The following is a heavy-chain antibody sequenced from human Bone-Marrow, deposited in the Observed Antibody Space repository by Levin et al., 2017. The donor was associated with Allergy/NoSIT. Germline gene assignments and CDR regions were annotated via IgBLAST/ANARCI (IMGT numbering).Heavy chain of an antibody. CDR1: GFTFSDYY. Sequence: GESLKISCAASGFTFSDYYMSWIRQAPGKGLEWISYITNGNTIHYADSVKGRFIISRDNAKNSLLLQMNSLRAEDTAVYYCAKSTGEKNDYYGMDVWGQGTTVTVSS. J-gene: IGHJ6*02. CDR2: ITNGNTI. CDR3: AKSTGEKNDYYGMDV. D-gene: IGHD1-1*01. V-gene: IGHV3-11*01.